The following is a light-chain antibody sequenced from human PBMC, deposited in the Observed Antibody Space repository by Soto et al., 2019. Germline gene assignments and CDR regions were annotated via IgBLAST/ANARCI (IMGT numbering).Light chain of an antibody. J-gene: IGKJ1*01. CDR2: GAS. Sequence: ETVMTQSPATLSVSPGGIATLSFRASQSVSSSYLAWYQQKPGQTPRLLIYGASTRATGIPARFSGSGSGTDFTLTISSLQSEDFAVYYCQQYNNWPPWTFGQGTKVDIK. V-gene: IGKV3-15*01. CDR1: QSVSSSY. CDR3: QQYNNWPPWT.